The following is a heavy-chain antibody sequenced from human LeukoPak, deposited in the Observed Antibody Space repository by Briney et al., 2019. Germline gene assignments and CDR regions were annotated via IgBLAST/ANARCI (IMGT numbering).Heavy chain of an antibody. CDR1: GYTFANYG. Sequence: GASVKVSCRTSGYTFANYGFSWVRQAPGQGLEWMGWISPYNNKTNYVQKFQGRLTLTTDTSTSTAFMELRSLRSDDTAFYYCARAAKRITMVRDLDSWGQGTLVTVSS. CDR3: ARAAKRITMVRDLDS. J-gene: IGHJ4*02. V-gene: IGHV1-18*01. CDR2: ISPYNNKT. D-gene: IGHD3-10*01.